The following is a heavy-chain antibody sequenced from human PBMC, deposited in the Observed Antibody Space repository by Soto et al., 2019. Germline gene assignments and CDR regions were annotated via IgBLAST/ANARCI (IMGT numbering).Heavy chain of an antibody. D-gene: IGHD3-9*01. CDR2: IYYSGST. V-gene: IGHV4-59*01. CDR1: GGSISSYY. Sequence: SETLSLTCTVSGGSISSYYWSWIRQPPGKGLEWIGYIYYSGSTNYNPSLKSRVTISVDTSKNQFSLKLSSVTAADTAVYYCARGYDILTGPWNPVGYYYMDVWGKGTTVTVSS. J-gene: IGHJ6*03. CDR3: ARGYDILTGPWNPVGYYYMDV.